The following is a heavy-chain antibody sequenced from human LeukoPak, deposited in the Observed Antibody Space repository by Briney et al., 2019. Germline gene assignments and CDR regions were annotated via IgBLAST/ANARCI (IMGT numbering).Heavy chain of an antibody. CDR2: ISSSSNTI. Sequence: GSLRLSCEGSGFTISTYSMNWVRQAPGKGLEWVSYISSSSNTIYYADSVKGRFTISRDNAKNSLYLQMNSLRAEDTAVYYCARDFYDFWSGSIRFDPWGQGTLVTVSS. D-gene: IGHD3-3*01. CDR3: ARDFYDFWSGSIRFDP. J-gene: IGHJ5*02. CDR1: GFTISTYS. V-gene: IGHV3-48*01.